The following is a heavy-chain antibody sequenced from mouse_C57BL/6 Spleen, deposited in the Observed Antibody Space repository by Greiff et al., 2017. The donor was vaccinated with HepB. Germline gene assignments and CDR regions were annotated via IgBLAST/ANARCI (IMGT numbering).Heavy chain of an antibody. Sequence: ESGPGLVKPSQSLSLTCSVTGYSITSGYYWNWIRQFPGNKLEWMGYISYDGSNNYNPSLKNRISITRDTSKNQFFLKLNSVTTEDTATYYCARGDYSLWGQGTTLTVSS. D-gene: IGHD2-13*01. J-gene: IGHJ2*01. V-gene: IGHV3-6*01. CDR1: GYSITSGYY. CDR2: ISYDGSN. CDR3: ARGDYSL.